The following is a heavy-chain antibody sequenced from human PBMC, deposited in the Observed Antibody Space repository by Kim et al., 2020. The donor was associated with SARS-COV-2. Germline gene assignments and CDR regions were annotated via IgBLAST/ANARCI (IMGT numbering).Heavy chain of an antibody. V-gene: IGHV4-39*01. D-gene: IGHD3-3*01. CDR1: GGSISSSSYY. CDR3: ASQRPRKSITIFGVVIIDAFDI. CDR2: IYYSGST. Sequence: SETLSLTCTVSGGSISSSSYYWGWIRQPPGKGLEWIGSIYYSGSTYYNPSLKSRVTISVDTSKNQFSLKLSSVTAADTAVYCASQRPRKSITIFGVVIIDAFDIWGQGTMVTVSS. J-gene: IGHJ3*02.